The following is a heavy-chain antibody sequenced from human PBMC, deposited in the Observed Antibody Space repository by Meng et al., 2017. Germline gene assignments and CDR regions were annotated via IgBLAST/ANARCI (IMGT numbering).Heavy chain of an antibody. J-gene: IGHJ4*02. Sequence: EVQLVDSGGGLVQPWGSLRLSCAASGFTVNNYWMHWVRQVPGKGLVWVSRISGDGSITNYADSVKGRFTISRDNAKNTLYLQMNSLRPEDTAVYYCLDEAPRSDYWGQGSLVTVSS. CDR2: ISGDGSIT. CDR1: GFTVNNYW. V-gene: IGHV3-74*01. CDR3: LDEAPRSDY. D-gene: IGHD1-1*01.